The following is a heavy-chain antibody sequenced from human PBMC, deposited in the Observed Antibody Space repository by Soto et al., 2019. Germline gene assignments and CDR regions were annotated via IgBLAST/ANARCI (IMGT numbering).Heavy chain of an antibody. D-gene: IGHD3-22*01. J-gene: IGHJ4*02. CDR2: IYCSGST. CDR1: GGSISSGDYY. V-gene: IGHV4-30-4*01. Sequence: SETLSLTCTVSGGSISSGDYYWSWIRQPPGKGLEWIGYIYCSGSTYYNPSLKSRVTISVDTSKNQFSLKLSSVTAADTAVYYCARDAGLRYYYDSSGYHFDYWGQGTLVTVSS. CDR3: ARDAGLRYYYDSSGYHFDY.